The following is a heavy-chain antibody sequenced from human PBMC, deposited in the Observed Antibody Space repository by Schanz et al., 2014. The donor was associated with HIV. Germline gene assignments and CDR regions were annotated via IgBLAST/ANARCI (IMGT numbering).Heavy chain of an antibody. V-gene: IGHV3-21*01. CDR2: ISSSSSYT. CDR3: ARGLVT. D-gene: IGHD2-21*02. Sequence: EVQLVESGGGLVKPGGSLRLSCATSGFTLSSFTMNWVRQAPGKGLEWVSSISSSSSYTYYADSVKGRFAISRDNAKNSLFLQMNSLRAEDTAVYYCARGLVTWGQGALVTVSS. J-gene: IGHJ4*02. CDR1: GFTLSSFT.